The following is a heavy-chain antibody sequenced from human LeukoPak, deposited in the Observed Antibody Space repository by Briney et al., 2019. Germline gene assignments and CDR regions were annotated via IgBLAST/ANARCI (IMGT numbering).Heavy chain of an antibody. J-gene: IGHJ2*01. CDR3: ARGVKDGYNYGDWYFDL. V-gene: IGHV4-59*01. CDR2: IYYSGST. D-gene: IGHD5-24*01. CDR1: GGSISSYY. Sequence: SETLSLTCTVSGGSISSYYWSWIRQPPGKGLEWIGYIYYSGSTNYNPSLKSRVTISVDTSENQFSLKLSSVTAADTAVYYCARGVKDGYNYGDWYFDLWGRGTLVTVSS.